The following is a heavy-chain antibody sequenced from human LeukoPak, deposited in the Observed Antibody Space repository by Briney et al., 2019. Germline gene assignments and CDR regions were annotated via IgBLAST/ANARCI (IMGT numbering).Heavy chain of an antibody. CDR1: GGSISSGGYY. Sequence: SQTLSLTCTVSGGSISSGGYYWSWIRQHPGKGLEWIGYIYYSGSTYYNPSLKSRVTISVDTSKNQFSLKLSSVTAADTAVYYCARVISTGYIAFDYWGQGTLVTVSS. CDR3: ARVISTGYIAFDY. CDR2: IYYSGST. D-gene: IGHD3-9*01. V-gene: IGHV4-31*03. J-gene: IGHJ4*02.